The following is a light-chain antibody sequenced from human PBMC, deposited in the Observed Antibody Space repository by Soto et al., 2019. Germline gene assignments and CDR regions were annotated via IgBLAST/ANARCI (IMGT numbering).Light chain of an antibody. CDR3: LQHNSDPWT. J-gene: IGKJ1*01. V-gene: IGKV1-17*01. Sequence: DIQMTQSPSSLSASVGVRVTLTCRVSQDIKDHLGWYQQKPGKAPKSLIYVASRLQSGVPPRFSGSGSGTEFTRTISSLQPEDLAACFCLQHNSDPWTFGQGTKVDI. CDR1: QDIKDH. CDR2: VAS.